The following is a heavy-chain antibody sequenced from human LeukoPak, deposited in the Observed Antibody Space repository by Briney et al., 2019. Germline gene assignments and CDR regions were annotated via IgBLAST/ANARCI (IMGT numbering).Heavy chain of an antibody. Sequence: GGSLRLSCAAAGFTFSSYGLSWVRQAPGKGLEWVSAISGGGGNTYYADSVKGRFTISRDNSKNTLCLQMNGLRADDTAVYYCAKDLYYDSSGYQFDYWGQGTLVTVSS. CDR2: ISGGGGNT. J-gene: IGHJ4*02. CDR3: AKDLYYDSSGYQFDY. V-gene: IGHV3-23*01. CDR1: GFTFSSYG. D-gene: IGHD3-22*01.